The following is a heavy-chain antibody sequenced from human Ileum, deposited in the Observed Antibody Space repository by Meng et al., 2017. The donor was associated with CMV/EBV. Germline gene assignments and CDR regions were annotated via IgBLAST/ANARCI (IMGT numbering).Heavy chain of an antibody. D-gene: IGHD6-6*01. J-gene: IGHJ5*02. V-gene: IGHV1-18*01. CDR3: ARTRAARPTNWFTP. Sequence: ASVKVSCKASGYTFTSYGISWVRQAPGQGLEWMGWISAYNGNTNYAQKLQGRVTMHTDTSTSTAYMELRSLRSDDTAVYYCARTRAARPTNWFTPWARGPLVPFP. CDR1: GYTFTSYG. CDR2: ISAYNGNT.